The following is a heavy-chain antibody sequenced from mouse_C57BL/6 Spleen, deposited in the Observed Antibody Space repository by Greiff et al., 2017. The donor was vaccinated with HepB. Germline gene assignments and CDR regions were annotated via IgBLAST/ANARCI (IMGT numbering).Heavy chain of an antibody. D-gene: IGHD3-2*02. Sequence: EVQLQQSGPELVKPGASVKMSCKASGYTFTDYNMHWVKQSHGKSLEWIGYINPNNGGTSYNQKFKGKATLTVNKSSSTAYMELRSLTSEDSAVYYCARELRLRGYYAMDYWGQGTSVTVSS. J-gene: IGHJ4*01. CDR1: GYTFTDYN. CDR2: INPNNGGT. CDR3: ARELRLRGYYAMDY. V-gene: IGHV1-22*01.